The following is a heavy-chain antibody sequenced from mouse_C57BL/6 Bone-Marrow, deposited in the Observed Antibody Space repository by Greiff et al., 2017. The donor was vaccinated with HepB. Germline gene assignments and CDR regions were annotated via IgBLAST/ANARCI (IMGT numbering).Heavy chain of an antibody. CDR3: AREELFYAMDY. J-gene: IGHJ4*01. CDR2: IDPSDSYT. CDR1: GYTFTSYW. V-gene: IGHV1-69*01. Sequence: QVQLQQPGAELVMPGASVKLSCKASGYTFTSYWMHWVKQRPGQGLEWIGEIDPSDSYTNYNQKFKGKSTLTVDKSSSTAYMQLSSLTSEDSAVYYCAREELFYAMDYWGQGTSVTVSS.